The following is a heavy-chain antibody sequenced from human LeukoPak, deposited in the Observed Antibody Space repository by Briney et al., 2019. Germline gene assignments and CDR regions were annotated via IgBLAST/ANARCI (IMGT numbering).Heavy chain of an antibody. CDR2: IYSGGST. J-gene: IGHJ4*02. D-gene: IGHD1-26*01. V-gene: IGHV3-53*01. CDR1: GFTVSSNY. Sequence: PGGSLRLSCAASGFTVSSNYMSWVRQAPGKGLEWVTVIYSGGSTYYADSVKGRFTISRDNSKNTLYLQMNSLRAEDTAVYYCARVLVGAIDYWGQGTLVTVSS. CDR3: ARVLVGAIDY.